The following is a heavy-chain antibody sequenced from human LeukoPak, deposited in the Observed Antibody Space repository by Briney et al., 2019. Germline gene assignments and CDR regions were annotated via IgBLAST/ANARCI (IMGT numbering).Heavy chain of an antibody. J-gene: IGHJ6*03. CDR3: ARANDYGDPLPRYMDV. V-gene: IGHV4-4*02. Sequence: SETLSLTCAVFGDSISSSAWWTWVRQSPGKGLEWIGEINDRGTINYNPSLQRRVSISVDTSKNQFSLKLSSVTAADTAVYYCARANDYGDPLPRYMDVWGKGTTVTVSS. D-gene: IGHD4-17*01. CDR2: INDRGTI. CDR1: GDSISSSAW.